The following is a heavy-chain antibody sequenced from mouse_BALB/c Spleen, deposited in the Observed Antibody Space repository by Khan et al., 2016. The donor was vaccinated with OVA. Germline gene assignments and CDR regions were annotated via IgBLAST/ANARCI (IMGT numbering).Heavy chain of an antibody. Sequence: QVQLQQPGAELAKPGASVKMSCKASGYTFTTYWMHWIKQRPGQGLEWIGYINPTPGYTDYNEKFKDRATLSADKSSSTAYMQLTSLTSEDSAVYYCTRDRIDYWGQGTTLTVSS. CDR1: GYTFTTYW. CDR2: INPTPGYT. CDR3: TRDRIDY. V-gene: IGHV1-7*01. J-gene: IGHJ2*01.